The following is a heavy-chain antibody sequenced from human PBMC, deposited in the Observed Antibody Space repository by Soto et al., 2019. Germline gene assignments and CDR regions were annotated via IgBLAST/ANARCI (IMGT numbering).Heavy chain of an antibody. CDR2: ISSSISYT. Sequence: PGGSLRLSCAASGFTFSDYYVSWIRQAPGKGLEWVSYISSSISYTNYADSVKGRFTISRDNAKNSLYLQMNSLRAEDTAVYYCARYIYGYVDYWGQGTLVTVSS. J-gene: IGHJ4*02. CDR1: GFTFSDYY. V-gene: IGHV3-11*06. D-gene: IGHD5-18*01. CDR3: ARYIYGYVDY.